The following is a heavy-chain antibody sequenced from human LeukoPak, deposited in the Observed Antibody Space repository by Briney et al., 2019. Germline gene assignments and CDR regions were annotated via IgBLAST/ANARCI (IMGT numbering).Heavy chain of an antibody. J-gene: IGHJ4*02. CDR1: GFTFSSYS. D-gene: IGHD2-15*01. Sequence: GGSLRLSCAASGFTFSSYSMNWVRQAPGKGLEWGSYISGSSSTIYYADSVKGRFTISRDNGKNTLYLQMNSLRAEDTAVYYCARDPLGGYCSGGSCYAEDYFDYWGQGTLVTVSS. V-gene: IGHV3-48*01. CDR3: ARDPLGGYCSGGSCYAEDYFDY. CDR2: ISGSSSTI.